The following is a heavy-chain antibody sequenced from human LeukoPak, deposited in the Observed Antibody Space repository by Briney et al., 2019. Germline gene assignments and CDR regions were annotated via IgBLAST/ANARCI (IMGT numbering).Heavy chain of an antibody. Sequence: SETLSLTCTVSGGSISIYYWWCIRQPAGKGLEWIGRIYTSGSTNYNPSLKSRVTMSVGTSKNQFSLNLNSVTAADTAIYYCARDSYGNNRIFDYWGQGILVTVSS. D-gene: IGHD1-1*01. V-gene: IGHV4-4*07. CDR3: ARDSYGNNRIFDY. J-gene: IGHJ4*02. CDR1: GGSISIYY. CDR2: IYTSGST.